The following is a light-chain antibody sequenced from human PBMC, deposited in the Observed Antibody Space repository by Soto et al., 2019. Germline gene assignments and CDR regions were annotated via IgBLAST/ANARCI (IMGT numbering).Light chain of an antibody. CDR1: QTVRNNY. CDR3: QQYNKWPLT. Sequence: EFVLTQSPGTLSFSPGERATLSCRASQTVRNNYLAWYQQKPGQAPRLLIYGASSRATGIPDRFSGSGSGSDFTLTISSLQSEDFAVYYCQQYNKWPLTFGPGTKVDIK. V-gene: IGKV3-20*01. J-gene: IGKJ3*01. CDR2: GAS.